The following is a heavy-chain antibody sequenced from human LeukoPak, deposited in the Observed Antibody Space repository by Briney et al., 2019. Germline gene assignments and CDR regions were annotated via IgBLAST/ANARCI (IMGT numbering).Heavy chain of an antibody. CDR2: ISGSGGST. V-gene: IGHV3-23*01. D-gene: IGHD6-19*01. Sequence: GGSLRLSCAASGFTFSSYAMSWVRQAPGKGLEWVSAISGSGGSTYYADSVKGRFTISRDNSRNTLYLQMNSLRAEDTAVYYCATGERYSSGWYGIDCWGQGTLVTVSS. CDR1: GFTFSSYA. J-gene: IGHJ4*02. CDR3: ATGERYSSGWYGIDC.